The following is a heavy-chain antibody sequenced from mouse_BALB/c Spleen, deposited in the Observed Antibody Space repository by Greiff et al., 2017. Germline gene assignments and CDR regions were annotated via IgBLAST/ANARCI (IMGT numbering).Heavy chain of an antibody. Sequence: QVHVKQSGAELARPGASVKMSCKASGYTFTSYTMHWVKQRPGQGLEWIGYINPSSGYTNYNQKFKDKATLTADKSSSTAYMQLSSLTSEDSAVYYCARGDYGNYGRGYYFDYWGQGTTLTVSS. J-gene: IGHJ2*01. D-gene: IGHD2-1*01. CDR3: ARGDYGNYGRGYYFDY. CDR2: INPSSGYT. CDR1: GYTFTSYT. V-gene: IGHV1-4*01.